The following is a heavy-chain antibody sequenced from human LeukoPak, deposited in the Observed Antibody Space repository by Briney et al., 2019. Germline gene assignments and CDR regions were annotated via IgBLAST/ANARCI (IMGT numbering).Heavy chain of an antibody. CDR1: RFTFSTYS. CDR3: AKASWVSSTDAVR. J-gene: IGHJ4*02. Sequence: GGSLRLSCAASRFTFSTYSMNWVRQAPGKGLEWVSSIDSTSTYIYYADSVKGRFTLSSDSSRNTVYFQLNNLRVEDTAIYYCAKASWVSSTDAVRWGQGTLVTVSS. CDR2: IDSTSTYI. D-gene: IGHD3-16*01. V-gene: IGHV3-21*04.